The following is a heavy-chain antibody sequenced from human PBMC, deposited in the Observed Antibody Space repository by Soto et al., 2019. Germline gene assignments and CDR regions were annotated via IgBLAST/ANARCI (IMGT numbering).Heavy chain of an antibody. D-gene: IGHD2-8*01. V-gene: IGHV1-8*01. CDR2: MNPNSGNT. Sequence: AASVKVSCKASGYTFTSYDINWVRQATGQGLEWMGWMNPNSGNTGYAQKFQGRVTMTRNTSISTAYMELSSLRSEDTAVYYCARARIVYATNWFDPWGQGNLVTVSP. J-gene: IGHJ5*02. CDR3: ARARIVYATNWFDP. CDR1: GYTFTSYD.